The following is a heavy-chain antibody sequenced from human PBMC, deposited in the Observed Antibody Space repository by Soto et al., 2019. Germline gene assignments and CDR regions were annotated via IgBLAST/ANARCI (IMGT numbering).Heavy chain of an antibody. CDR3: ARHQSAGEGYSSPTGAFDI. CDR1: GGSISSSSYY. D-gene: IGHD6-13*01. V-gene: IGHV4-39*01. Sequence: SETLSLTCTVSGGSISSSSYYWGWIRQPPGKGLEWIGSIYYSGSTYYNPSLKSRVTISVDTSKNQFSLKLSSVTAADTAVYYCARHQSAGEGYSSPTGAFDIWGQGTMVTVSS. J-gene: IGHJ3*02. CDR2: IYYSGST.